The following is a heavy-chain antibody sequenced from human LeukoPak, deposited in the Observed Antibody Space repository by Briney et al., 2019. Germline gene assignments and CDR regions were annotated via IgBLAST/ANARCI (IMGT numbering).Heavy chain of an antibody. CDR3: ARGSTSYYYYGMDV. V-gene: IGHV3-53*01. J-gene: IGHJ6*02. D-gene: IGHD2-2*01. Sequence: GGSLRLSCAASGFTFSSYAMSWVRQAPGKGLEWVSVIYSGGSTYYADSVKGRFTISRDNSKNTLYLQMNSLRAEDTAVYYCARGSTSYYYYGMDVWGQGTTVTVSS. CDR2: IYSGGST. CDR1: GFTFSSYA.